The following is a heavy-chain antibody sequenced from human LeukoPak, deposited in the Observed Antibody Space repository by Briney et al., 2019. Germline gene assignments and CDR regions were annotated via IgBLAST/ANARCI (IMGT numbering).Heavy chain of an antibody. J-gene: IGHJ4*02. CDR3: ARAGSYYDILTGYFDY. V-gene: IGHV4-59*11. CDR2: IYYSGST. D-gene: IGHD3-9*01. CDR1: GGSISSHY. Sequence: KPSETLSLTCTVSGGSISSHYWSWIRQPPGKGLEWIGYIYYSGSTYYNPSLKSRVTISVDTSKNQFSLKLSSVTAADTAVYYCARAGSYYDILTGYFDYWGQGTLVTVSS.